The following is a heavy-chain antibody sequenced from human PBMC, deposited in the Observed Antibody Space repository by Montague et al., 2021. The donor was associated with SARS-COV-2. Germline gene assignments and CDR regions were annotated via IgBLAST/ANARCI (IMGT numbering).Heavy chain of an antibody. Sequence: SETLSLTCAVHGGSFSTSSWNLIRQPPGKGLEWIGEIHHGGSTNYNPSLKSRVTISADTSKNQFSLKLTSVAAADTAVYYCARLGDGVVPSPILGVGPYYSYYYMDVWGKGTTVTVSS. D-gene: IGHD3-10*01. CDR2: IHHGGST. J-gene: IGHJ6*03. CDR1: GGSFSTSS. CDR3: ARLGDGVVPSPILGVGPYYSYYYMDV. V-gene: IGHV4-34*01.